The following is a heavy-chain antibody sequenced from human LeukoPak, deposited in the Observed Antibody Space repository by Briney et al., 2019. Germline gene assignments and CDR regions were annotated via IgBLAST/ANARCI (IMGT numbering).Heavy chain of an antibody. CDR1: GYTFTSYA. V-gene: IGHV1-3*01. CDR3: ARGPSGSGWHNWFDP. D-gene: IGHD6-19*01. J-gene: IGHJ5*02. CDR2: ISAGNGNT. Sequence: ASVKVSCKASGYTFTSYAIHWVRQAPGQRLEWMGWISAGNGNTKYSQNFQGRVTFISNTPATTAFMELSSLRSEDAAVYYCARGPSGSGWHNWFDPWGQGTLVTVSS.